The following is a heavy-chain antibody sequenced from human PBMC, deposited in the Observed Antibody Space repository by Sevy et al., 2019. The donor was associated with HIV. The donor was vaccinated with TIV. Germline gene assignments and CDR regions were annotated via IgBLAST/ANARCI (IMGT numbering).Heavy chain of an antibody. V-gene: IGHV3-23*01. D-gene: IGHD2-15*01. CDR2: ISGSGRFT. CDR3: AKGFCSGATCPRDYYYYGMDV. J-gene: IGHJ6*02. CDR1: EFTFSSYA. Sequence: GGSLRLSCSASEFTFSSYAMSWVRQAPGKGLEWVSSISGSGRFTYYADFVEGRFIVSRDNSKNTLSVQMNSLRAEDTAVYYGAKGFCSGATCPRDYYYYGMDVWGQGTTVTVSS.